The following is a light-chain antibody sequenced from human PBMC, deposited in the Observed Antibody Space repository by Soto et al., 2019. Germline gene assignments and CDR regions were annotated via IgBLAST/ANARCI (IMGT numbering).Light chain of an antibody. CDR1: SSNIGSNY. J-gene: IGLJ1*01. CDR2: IND. Sequence: QSVLTQPPSASGTPGQTVTLSCSGSSSNIGSNYVYWYQHLPGTAPKLLIFINDRRPSGVPERFSGSKSVTSASLAISGLRSEDEGDYYCAAWDDSLSGSYVFGTGTKLTVL. CDR3: AAWDDSLSGSYV. V-gene: IGLV1-47*02.